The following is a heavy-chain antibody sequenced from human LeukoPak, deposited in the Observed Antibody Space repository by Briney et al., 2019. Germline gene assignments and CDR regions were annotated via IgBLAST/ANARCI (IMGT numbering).Heavy chain of an antibody. CDR2: MNPNSGNT. D-gene: IGHD5-18*01. CDR1: GYTFTSYD. CDR3: AIPRGYSYGSYYMDV. V-gene: IGHV1-8*01. J-gene: IGHJ6*03. Sequence: ASVKVSCKASGYTFTSYDINWVRQATGQGLEWMGWMNPNSGNTGYAQKFQGRVTMTRNTSISTVYMELSSLRSEDTAVYYCAIPRGYSYGSYYMDVWGKGTTVTVSS.